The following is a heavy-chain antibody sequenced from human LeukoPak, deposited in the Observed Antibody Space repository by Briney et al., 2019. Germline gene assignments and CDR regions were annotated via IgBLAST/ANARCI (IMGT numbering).Heavy chain of an antibody. CDR1: GFTVSSNY. V-gene: IGHV3-66*01. CDR2: IYSGGST. J-gene: IGHJ3*02. Sequence: PGGSLRLSCAASGFTVSSNYMSWVRQAPGKGLEWVSVIYSGGSTYYADSVKGRFTISRDNSKNTLYLQMNSLRAEDTAVYYCASSSSSWSKHDAFDIWGQGTMVTVSS. CDR3: ASSSSSWSKHDAFDI. D-gene: IGHD6-13*01.